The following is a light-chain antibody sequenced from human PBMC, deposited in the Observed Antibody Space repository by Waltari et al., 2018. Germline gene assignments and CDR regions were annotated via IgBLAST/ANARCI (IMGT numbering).Light chain of an antibody. J-gene: IGLJ1*01. CDR3: SSYTSSFIYV. Sequence: QSALTQPASVSGSPGQSITISCTGTSSDVGGYNYVSWYQQHPGKAPKLLICDVSNRPSGVSNRFSGSKSGNTASLTISGLQAEDEADYYCSSYTSSFIYVFGTGTKVTVL. V-gene: IGLV2-14*03. CDR2: DVS. CDR1: SSDVGGYNY.